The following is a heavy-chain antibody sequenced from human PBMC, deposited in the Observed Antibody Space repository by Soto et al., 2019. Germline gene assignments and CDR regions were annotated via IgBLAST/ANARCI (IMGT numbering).Heavy chain of an antibody. V-gene: IGHV1-8*01. D-gene: IGHD3-16*01. J-gene: IGHJ5*02. CDR1: GYTFTSYD. CDR3: ARTRRDGFGRWFDP. Sequence: QVQLVQSGAEVKKPGASVKVSCKASGYTFTSYDINWVRQATGHGLEWMGWMNPNSGNPGYAQKLQGRVTMTRNTSISTAYMELSSLRSEDTAVYYCARTRRDGFGRWFDPWGQGTLVTVSS. CDR2: MNPNSGNP.